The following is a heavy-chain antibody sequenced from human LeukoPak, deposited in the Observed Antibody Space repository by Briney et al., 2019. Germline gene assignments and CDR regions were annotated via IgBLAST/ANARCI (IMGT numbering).Heavy chain of an antibody. Sequence: SSPTLSITCTGCGGSISSYYWSWIRQPPGKGLEWIGYIYYSGSTNYNPSLKSRVTISVDTSKNQFSLKLSSVTAADTAVYDCAGAARRGWFDPWGQGNLVTVSS. V-gene: IGHV4-59*01. CDR1: GGSISSYY. J-gene: IGHJ5*02. CDR3: AGAARRGWFDP. D-gene: IGHD6-6*01. CDR2: IYYSGST.